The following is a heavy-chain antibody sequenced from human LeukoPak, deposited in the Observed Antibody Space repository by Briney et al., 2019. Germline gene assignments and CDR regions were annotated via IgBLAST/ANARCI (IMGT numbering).Heavy chain of an antibody. J-gene: IGHJ5*02. Sequence: SGTLSLTCTASGYSISSCYYWGLSRPPPREGLGLIWINYHSGSTYYNPSLKGRVTISVDTYKNQFSLKLSSVTAADTGVYYWERAMYRYGEGNWFDRWGRGTLVRVS. CDR3: ERAMYRYGEGNWFDR. D-gene: IGHD5-18*01. CDR1: GYSISSCYY. CDR2: NYHSGST. V-gene: IGHV4-38-2*02.